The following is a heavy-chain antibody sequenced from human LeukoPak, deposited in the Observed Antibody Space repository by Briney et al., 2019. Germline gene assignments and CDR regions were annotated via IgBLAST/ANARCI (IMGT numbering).Heavy chain of an antibody. J-gene: IGHJ6*02. CDR1: GGSISSYY. Sequence: SETLSLTCTVSGGSISSYYWSWIRQPPGKGLEWIGYIYYSGSTNYNPSLKSRVTISVDTSKNQFSLKLSSVTAADTAVYYCARDGGYCSSTSCYSRIDYYYYGMHVWGQGTTVTVSS. D-gene: IGHD2-2*01. V-gene: IGHV4-59*01. CDR2: IYYSGST. CDR3: ARDGGYCSSTSCYSRIDYYYYGMHV.